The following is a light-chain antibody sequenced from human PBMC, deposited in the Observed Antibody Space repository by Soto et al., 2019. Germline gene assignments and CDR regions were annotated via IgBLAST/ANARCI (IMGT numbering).Light chain of an antibody. J-gene: IGLJ3*02. CDR1: SSDVGSYNL. CDR2: EVS. CDR3: CSYAGGSTGV. Sequence: QSVLTQPASVSGSPGQSITISCTGTSSDVGSYNLVSWYQHHPDKAPKFMIYEVSKRPSGVSNHFSGSKSGNTASLTISGLQAEDEADYYCCSYAGGSTGVFGGGTKLTVL. V-gene: IGLV2-23*02.